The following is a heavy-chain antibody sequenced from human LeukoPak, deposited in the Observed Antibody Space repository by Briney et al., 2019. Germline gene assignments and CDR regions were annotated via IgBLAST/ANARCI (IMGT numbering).Heavy chain of an antibody. CDR1: AFTFRTYG. CDR2: ISYDGSNE. CDR3: AKSRVRGVYYFDY. J-gene: IGHJ4*02. V-gene: IGHV3-30*18. D-gene: IGHD3-10*02. Sequence: GGSLRLSCAASAFTFRTYGMNWVRQAPGKGLEWVAIISYDGSNEDYADSVKGRFTISRDNSKNTLYLQMNSLRAEDSAVYYCAKSRVRGVYYFDYWGQGTLVTVSS.